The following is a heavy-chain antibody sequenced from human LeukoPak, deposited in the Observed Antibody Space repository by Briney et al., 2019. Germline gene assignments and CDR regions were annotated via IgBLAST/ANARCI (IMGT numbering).Heavy chain of an antibody. Sequence: GASVKVSCKASGGTFSSYTISWVRQAPGQGLEWVGRIIPILGIANYAQRFQGRVTITADKSTSTAYMELSSLRSEDTAVYYCARDRRDWVHNAFDYWGQGTLVTVSS. V-gene: IGHV1-69*04. CDR2: IIPILGIA. D-gene: IGHD3/OR15-3a*01. CDR1: GGTFSSYT. CDR3: ARDRRDWVHNAFDY. J-gene: IGHJ4*02.